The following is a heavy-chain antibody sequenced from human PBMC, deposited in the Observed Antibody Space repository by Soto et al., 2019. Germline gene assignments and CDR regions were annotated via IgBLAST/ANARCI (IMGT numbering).Heavy chain of an antibody. D-gene: IGHD2-2*02. V-gene: IGHV3-30*18. CDR3: AKEMVVPAAIDYYYYYMDV. Sequence: QVQLVESGGGVVQPGRSLRLSCAASGFTFSSYGMHWVRQAPGKGLEWVAVISYDGSNKYYADSVKGRFTISRDNSKNTLYLQMNSLRAEDTAVYYCAKEMVVPAAIDYYYYYMDVWGKGTTVTVSS. CDR2: ISYDGSNK. J-gene: IGHJ6*03. CDR1: GFTFSSYG.